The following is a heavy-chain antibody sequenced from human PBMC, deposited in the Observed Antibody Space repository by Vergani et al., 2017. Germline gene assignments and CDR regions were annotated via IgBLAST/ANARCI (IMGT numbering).Heavy chain of an antibody. CDR3: ARDTGSHWGPDAFDI. CDR2: IYYSGST. D-gene: IGHD1-26*01. V-gene: IGHV4-59*01. J-gene: IGHJ3*02. Sequence: QVQLQESGPGLVKPSETLSLTCTVSGGSITTYYWSWIRQPPGKGLEWIGYIYYSGSTNYNPSLKSRVTISLDTSKNQFSLKLSSVTAADTAVYYCARDTGSHWGPDAFDIWGQGTMVTVSS. CDR1: GGSITTYY.